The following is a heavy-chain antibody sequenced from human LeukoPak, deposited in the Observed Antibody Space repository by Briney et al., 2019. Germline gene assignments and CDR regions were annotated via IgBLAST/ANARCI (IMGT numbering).Heavy chain of an antibody. CDR3: ARWNIVVVPAAGSPLPYNWFDP. CDR2: INQEGSEK. J-gene: IGHJ5*02. D-gene: IGHD2-2*01. CDR1: GFTFSSYW. Sequence: GGSLRLSCADSGFTFSSYWMSWVRQAPGKGLEWVANINQEGSEKYYVDSVKGRFTISRDNAKNSLYLQMNSLRAEDTAVYYCARWNIVVVPAAGSPLPYNWFDPWGQGTLVTVSS. V-gene: IGHV3-7*01.